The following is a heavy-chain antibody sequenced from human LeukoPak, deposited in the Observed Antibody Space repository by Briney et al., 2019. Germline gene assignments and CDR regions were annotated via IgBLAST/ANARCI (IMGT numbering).Heavy chain of an antibody. D-gene: IGHD3-22*01. V-gene: IGHV7-4-1*02. Sequence: ASVKVSCKASGYTFTSHAMNWVRQAPGRGVDWMGWINTNTGNPTYAQGFTGRFVFSLDTSVSTAYLQISSLKADDTAVYYCARERNDCYGSSGCVGDSYMDVWGKGTTVTVSS. CDR2: INTNTGNP. CDR3: ARERNDCYGSSGCVGDSYMDV. J-gene: IGHJ6*03. CDR1: GYTFTSHA.